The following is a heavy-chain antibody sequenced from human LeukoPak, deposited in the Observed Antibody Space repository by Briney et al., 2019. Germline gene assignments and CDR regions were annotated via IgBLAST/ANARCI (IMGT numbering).Heavy chain of an antibody. CDR3: ARFQYKAAFDI. J-gene: IGHJ3*02. V-gene: IGHV4-59*01. CDR1: GDSLSKYF. Sequence: PSETLSLTCSVSGDSLSKYFWSWIRQSPGKGLEWIGYIHYSGSTNYNPSLKSRVTMSVDTSKNQFSLKLNSVTAAATAVYYCARFQYKAAFDIWGQGTMVTVSS. CDR2: IHYSGST. D-gene: IGHD1-1*01.